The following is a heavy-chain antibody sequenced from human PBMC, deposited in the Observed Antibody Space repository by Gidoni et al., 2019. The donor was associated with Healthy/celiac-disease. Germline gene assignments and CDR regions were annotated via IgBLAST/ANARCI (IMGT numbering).Heavy chain of an antibody. Sequence: QVQLVQSGAEVKKPGSSVKVSCKASGGTFSSYAISWVRQAPGQGLEWMGGIIPIFGTANYARKFQGRVTITADESTSTAYMELSSLRSEDTAVYYCARGRVHGMATIPYYYGMDVWGQGTTVTVSS. J-gene: IGHJ6*02. CDR2: IIPIFGTA. D-gene: IGHD5-12*01. V-gene: IGHV1-69*01. CDR1: GGTFSSYA. CDR3: ARGRVHGMATIPYYYGMDV.